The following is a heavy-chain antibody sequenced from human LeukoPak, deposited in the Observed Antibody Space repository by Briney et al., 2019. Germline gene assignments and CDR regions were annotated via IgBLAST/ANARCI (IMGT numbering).Heavy chain of an antibody. CDR2: ISYDGSNK. J-gene: IGHJ4*02. CDR1: GFTFSSYG. V-gene: IGHV3-30*18. Sequence: GGSLRLSCAASGFTFSSYGMHWVRQAPGKGLEWVAVISYDGSNKYYADSVKGRFTISRDNSKNTLYLQMNSLRAEDTAEYYCAKGRSAYYFDYWGQGTLVTVSS. CDR3: AKGRSAYYFDY.